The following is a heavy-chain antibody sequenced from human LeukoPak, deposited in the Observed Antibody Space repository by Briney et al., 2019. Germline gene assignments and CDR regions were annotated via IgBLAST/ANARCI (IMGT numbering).Heavy chain of an antibody. Sequence: GGSLRLSCVASGFIFTNSAIHWVRQAPGQGPEWVTVISYDGSIKYYRDSVKGRFTVSRDNSKSTVYLQMNSLRGEDTAIYYCARIDTYTLGTYGMDVWGQGTTVTVSS. D-gene: IGHD1-7*01. CDR1: GFIFTNSA. CDR3: ARIDTYTLGTYGMDV. CDR2: ISYDGSIK. J-gene: IGHJ6*02. V-gene: IGHV3-30-3*01.